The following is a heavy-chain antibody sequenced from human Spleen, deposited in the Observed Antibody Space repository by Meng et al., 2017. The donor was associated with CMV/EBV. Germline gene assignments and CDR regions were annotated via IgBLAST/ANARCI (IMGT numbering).Heavy chain of an antibody. V-gene: IGHV3-21*01. CDR2: ISSSSSYI. J-gene: IGHJ3*02. Sequence: SCAASGFTFGSYSMNWVRQAPGKGLEWVSSISSSSSYIYYADSVKGRFTISRDNAKNSLYLQMNSLRAEDTAVYYCARMGARNAFDIWGQGTMVTVSS. CDR1: GFTFGSYS. D-gene: IGHD3-16*01. CDR3: ARMGARNAFDI.